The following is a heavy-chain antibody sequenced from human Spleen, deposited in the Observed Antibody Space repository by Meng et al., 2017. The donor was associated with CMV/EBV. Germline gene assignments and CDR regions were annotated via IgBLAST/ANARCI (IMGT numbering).Heavy chain of an antibody. CDR1: SSYA. CDR2: IIPILGIA. D-gene: IGHD2-2*01. J-gene: IGHJ5*02. V-gene: IGHV1-69*10. Sequence: SSYAISWVRQAPGQGLEWMGGIIPILGIANYAQKFQGRVTITADKSTSTAYMELSSLRSEDTAVYYCARLGYCSSTSCPAIYNWFDPWGQGTLVTVSS. CDR3: ARLGYCSSTSCPAIYNWFDP.